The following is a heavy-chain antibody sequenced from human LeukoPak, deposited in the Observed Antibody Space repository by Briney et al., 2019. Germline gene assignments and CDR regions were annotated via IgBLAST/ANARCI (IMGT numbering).Heavy chain of an antibody. J-gene: IGHJ6*02. CDR3: ARLSQDYYGMDV. CDR1: GGSISSYY. V-gene: IGHV4-59*08. D-gene: IGHD3-16*02. Sequence: SETLSLTCTVSGGSISSYYWSWIRQPPGKGREWIGYIYYSGSTNYNPSLKSRVTISVDTSKNQFSLKLSSVTAADTAVYYCARLSQDYYGMDVWGQGTTVTVSS. CDR2: IYYSGST.